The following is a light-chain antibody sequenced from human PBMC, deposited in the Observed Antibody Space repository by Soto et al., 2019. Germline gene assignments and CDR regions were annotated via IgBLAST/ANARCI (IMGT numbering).Light chain of an antibody. Sequence: QSVLTQPPSASGTPGQRVTISCSATSSNIGRGSGNWYQQLPGTAPKLLIYNNDQWPSGVPDRVSGSKSGTSASLDISGLQSEDEADYYCASWDVSLNGLYVFGTGTKLTVL. CDR2: NND. J-gene: IGLJ1*01. V-gene: IGLV1-44*01. CDR3: ASWDVSLNGLYV. CDR1: SSNIGRGS.